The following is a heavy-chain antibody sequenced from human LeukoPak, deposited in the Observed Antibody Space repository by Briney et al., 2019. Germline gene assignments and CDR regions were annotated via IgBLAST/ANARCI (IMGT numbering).Heavy chain of an antibody. J-gene: IGHJ4*02. CDR1: GYTFTSYD. CDR2: MNPNSGNS. CDR3: AREGFDY. Sequence: ASVKVSCXASGYTFTSYDINWVRQATGQGLEWMGYMNPNSGNSAYAQKFQGRVTITTDASISTAYMELSGLRSEDTALYYCAREGFDYWGQGTLVTVSS. V-gene: IGHV1-8*03.